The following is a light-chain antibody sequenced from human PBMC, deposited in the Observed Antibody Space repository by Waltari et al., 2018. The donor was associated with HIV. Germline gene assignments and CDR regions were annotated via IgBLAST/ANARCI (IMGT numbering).Light chain of an antibody. CDR3: TSYAGSGEYV. Sequence: QSALTQPPSASGSPGQSVTISCTGTSSDVGGSYYVSWYQHHPGKVPRLIMYEGSKRPSGVPDRFSGFKSGNTASLTVSGLQAEDEADYYCTSYAGSGEYVFGTGTKVTVL. J-gene: IGLJ1*01. V-gene: IGLV2-8*01. CDR1: SSDVGGSYY. CDR2: EGS.